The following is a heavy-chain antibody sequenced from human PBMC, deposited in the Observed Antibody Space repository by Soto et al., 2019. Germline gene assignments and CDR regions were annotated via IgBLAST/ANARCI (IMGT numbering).Heavy chain of an antibody. D-gene: IGHD6-13*01. V-gene: IGHV1-18*01. CDR3: GRPAAGTYYYGMHV. CDR1: GYTFTSYG. Sequence: QVQLVQSGAEVKKPGASVKVSCKASGYTFTSYGISWVRQAPGQGLEWMGWISAYNGNTNYAQKLQGRVTMTTDTSTRTAYVGRRGLRSDDTAVYYWGRPAAGTYYYGMHVWGQGTTVTFSS. J-gene: IGHJ6*02. CDR2: ISAYNGNT.